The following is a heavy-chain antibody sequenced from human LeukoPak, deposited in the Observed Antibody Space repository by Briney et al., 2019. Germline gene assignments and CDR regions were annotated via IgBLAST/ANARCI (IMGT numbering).Heavy chain of an antibody. Sequence: GSLRLSCAASGFTFSDYDMHWVRQATGTGLEWVSAIGTAGDTYYTGSVKGRFTISRENAKNSLYLQMNSLRAGDTAVYYCARVAKERVGGVYYFDYWGQGTLVTVSS. V-gene: IGHV3-13*01. CDR1: GFTFSDYD. D-gene: IGHD1-1*01. CDR2: IGTAGDT. J-gene: IGHJ4*02. CDR3: ARVAKERVGGVYYFDY.